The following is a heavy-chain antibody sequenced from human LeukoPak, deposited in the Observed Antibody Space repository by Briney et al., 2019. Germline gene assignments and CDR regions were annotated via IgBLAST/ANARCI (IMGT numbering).Heavy chain of an antibody. V-gene: IGHV5-51*01. D-gene: IGHD6-25*01. CDR2: IYPGDSDT. CDR3: ARGTGSPRTLDS. CDR1: GYIFTNYW. J-gene: IGHJ4*02. Sequence: GESLKTSCKGSGYIFTNYWIGWVRQMPGKGLEWMGIIYPGDSDTRYSPSFQGQVTILADKSITTAFLQWSSLKASDTAMYYCARGTGSPRTLDSWGQGTLVTVSS.